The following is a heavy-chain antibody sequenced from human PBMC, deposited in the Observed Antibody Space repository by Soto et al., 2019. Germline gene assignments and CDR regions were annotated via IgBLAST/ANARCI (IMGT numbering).Heavy chain of an antibody. CDR1: AFIFSNYD. D-gene: IGHD2-8*01. V-gene: IGHV3-23*01. CDR2: ITGSGRST. CDR3: AKDGPVSTFDY. J-gene: IGHJ4*02. Sequence: PVGSLRLSCAASAFIFSNYDMSWVRQAPGKGLEWVSAITGSGRSTYYADSVKGRFTISRDNSKKTLYLQMNSLRGEDTAVYYCAKDGPVSTFDYWGQGTLVTVSS.